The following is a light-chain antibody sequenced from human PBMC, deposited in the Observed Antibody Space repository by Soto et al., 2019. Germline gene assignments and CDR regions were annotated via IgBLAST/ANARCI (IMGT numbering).Light chain of an antibody. CDR1: SSDIGGSKY. Sequence: QSVLTQPASLSGSPGQSITISCAGTSSDIGGSKYVSWYQQHPGKAPKLIIYEVTYRPSGVSARFSCSKSGNTASLTVSGLQAEDEADYYCISYTSSGTLYVFGTGTKVTVL. J-gene: IGLJ1*01. V-gene: IGLV2-14*01. CDR2: EVT. CDR3: ISYTSSGTLYV.